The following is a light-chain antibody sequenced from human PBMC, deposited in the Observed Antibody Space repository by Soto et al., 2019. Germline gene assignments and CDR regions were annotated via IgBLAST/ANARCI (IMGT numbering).Light chain of an antibody. Sequence: DIQLTQSPSTLSASVGDRVTITCRASQNINTWLDWYQQKPGKAPKVLIYKASSLESGVPSRFSGSGSGTEFSLTSCSLPPDDFASYFCQQYNHYYSFGQGTKLEIK. CDR3: QQYNHYYS. J-gene: IGKJ2*03. V-gene: IGKV1-5*03. CDR1: QNINTW. CDR2: KAS.